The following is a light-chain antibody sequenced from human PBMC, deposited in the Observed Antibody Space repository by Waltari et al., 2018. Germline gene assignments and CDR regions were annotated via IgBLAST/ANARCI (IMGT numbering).Light chain of an antibody. CDR3: MQALQTPRLT. CDR1: ESLLHSNGYNY. J-gene: IGKJ4*01. Sequence: DIVLTQSPLSLPVTPGEPASISCRSSESLLHSNGYNYLDWYVQKPGQSPQLLIYMGSSRASGCPDRISGSGSGTDFTLKISRVEAEDVGMYYCMQALQTPRLTFGGGTRVEIK. CDR2: MGS. V-gene: IGKV2-28*01.